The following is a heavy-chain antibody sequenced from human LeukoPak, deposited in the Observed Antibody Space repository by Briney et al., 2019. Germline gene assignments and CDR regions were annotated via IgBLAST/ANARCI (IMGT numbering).Heavy chain of an antibody. CDR3: AKDFLAAIDS. J-gene: IGHJ4*02. CDR2: IKSDGSKT. CDR1: GFAFTSYG. Sequence: PGGSLRLSCMASGFAFTSYGMHWVRQAPGKGLEWAGFIKSDGSKTFYVEAVKGRFTLSRDNSKNTVFLQMNSLRGNDTATYYCAKDFLAAIDSWGQGTLVTVSS. V-gene: IGHV3-30*02. D-gene: IGHD2/OR15-2a*01.